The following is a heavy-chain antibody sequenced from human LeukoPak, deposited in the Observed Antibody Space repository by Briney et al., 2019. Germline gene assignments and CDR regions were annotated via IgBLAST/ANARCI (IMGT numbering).Heavy chain of an antibody. V-gene: IGHV1-46*01. CDR2: INPSGGST. J-gene: IGHJ3*02. CDR1: GYTFTSYY. D-gene: IGHD4-23*01. CDR3: ARVLGGGDAFDI. Sequence: ASVKVSCKASGYTFTSYYIHWVRQAPGEGLEWMGIINPSGGSTSYAQKFQGRVTMTRDMSTSTVYMELSSLRSEDTAVYYCARVLGGGDAFDIWGQGTMVTVSS.